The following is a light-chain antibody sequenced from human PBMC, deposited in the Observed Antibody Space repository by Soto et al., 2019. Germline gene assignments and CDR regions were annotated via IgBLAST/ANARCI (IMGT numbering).Light chain of an antibody. Sequence: QSALTQPASVSGSPGQSITISCTGTSSDVGSYDLVSWYQHHSGKAPKIIIYEVNKRPSGISDRFSGSKSGNTASLTISGLQAEDEADYFCCSFVRTNALLFGGGTQLTVL. CDR2: EVN. CDR3: CSFVRTNALL. CDR1: SSDVGSYDL. J-gene: IGLJ2*01. V-gene: IGLV2-23*02.